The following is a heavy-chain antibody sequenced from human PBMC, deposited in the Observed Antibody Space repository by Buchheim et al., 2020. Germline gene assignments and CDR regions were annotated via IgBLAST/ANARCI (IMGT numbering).Heavy chain of an antibody. Sequence: QVQLQESGPGLVKPSQTLSLTCTVSGGSISSGSYYWSWIRQPAGKGLEWIGRIYTSGSPNYNPSLKSRVTISVDTSKNQLSLKLSSVTAADTAVYYCAREVYDILTGYYFDYWGQGTL. J-gene: IGHJ4*02. CDR1: GGSISSGSYY. D-gene: IGHD3-9*01. CDR2: IYTSGSP. CDR3: AREVYDILTGYYFDY. V-gene: IGHV4-61*02.